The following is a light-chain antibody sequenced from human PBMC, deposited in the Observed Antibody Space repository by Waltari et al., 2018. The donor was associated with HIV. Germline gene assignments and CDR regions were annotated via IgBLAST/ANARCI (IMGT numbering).Light chain of an antibody. CDR3: GADHGSGSNFVWV. V-gene: IGLV9-49*01. J-gene: IGLJ3*02. Sequence: QPVLTQPPSAPASLGASVTLTCTLSSGYSNYKVDWYQQRPGKGPRFVMRVGTGGIVGSKGDGIPDRFSVLGSGLNRYRTIKNIQEEDESDYHCGADHGSGSNFVWVFGGGTKLTVL. CDR2: VGTGGIVG. CDR1: SGYSNYK.